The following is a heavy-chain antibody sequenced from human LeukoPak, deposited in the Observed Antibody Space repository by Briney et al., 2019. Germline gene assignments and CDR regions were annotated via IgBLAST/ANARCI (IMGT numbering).Heavy chain of an antibody. D-gene: IGHD2-2*01. V-gene: IGHV3-7*01. CDR3: ARDGVVPAATDFDY. CDR1: GFTFGSYW. Sequence: AGGSLRLSCAASGFTFGSYWMSWVRQAPGKGLEWVANIKQDGSEKYYVDSVKGRFTISRDNAKNSLYLQMNSLRAEDTAVYYCARDGVVPAATDFDYWGQGTLVTVSS. CDR2: IKQDGSEK. J-gene: IGHJ4*02.